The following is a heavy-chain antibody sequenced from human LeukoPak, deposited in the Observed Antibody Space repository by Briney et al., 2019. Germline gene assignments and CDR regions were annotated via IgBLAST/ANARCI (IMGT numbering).Heavy chain of an antibody. CDR2: INHSGST. Sequence: SETLSLTCAVSGVSISGSYYYWGWIRQPPGKGLEWIGEINHSGSTNYNPSLKSRVTISVDTSKNQFSLKLSSVTAADTAVYYCARDGSMWELPFDYWGQGTLVTVSS. CDR3: ARDGSMWELPFDY. CDR1: GVSISGSYYY. J-gene: IGHJ4*02. V-gene: IGHV4-39*07. D-gene: IGHD1-26*01.